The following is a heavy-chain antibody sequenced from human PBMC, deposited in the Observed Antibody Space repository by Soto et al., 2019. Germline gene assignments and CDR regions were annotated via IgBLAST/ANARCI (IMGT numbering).Heavy chain of an antibody. Sequence: GGSLRLSCGASGFTFGNSVMSWVHQPPGKGLEWISYISSSSSTIYYADSVKGRFTISRDNAKNSLYLQMNSLRAEDTAVYYCARDGITIFGVVIRGLDYWGQGTLVTVSS. V-gene: IGHV3-48*01. CDR2: ISSSSSTI. D-gene: IGHD3-3*01. CDR3: ARDGITIFGVVIRGLDY. J-gene: IGHJ4*02. CDR1: GFTFGNSV.